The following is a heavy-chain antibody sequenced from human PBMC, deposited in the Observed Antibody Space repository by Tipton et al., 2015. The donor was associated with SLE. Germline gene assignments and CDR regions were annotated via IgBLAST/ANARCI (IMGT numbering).Heavy chain of an antibody. J-gene: IGHJ4*02. V-gene: IGHV4-34*01. CDR3: AKRDYGAPGVDY. CDR2: INHSGST. D-gene: IGHD4-17*01. Sequence: TLSLTCAVYGGSFSGYYWSWIRQPPGKGLEWIGEINHSGSTNYNPPLKSRVTISVDTSKNQFSLKLSSVTAADTAVYYCAKRDYGAPGVDYWGQGTLVTVSS. CDR1: GGSFSGYY.